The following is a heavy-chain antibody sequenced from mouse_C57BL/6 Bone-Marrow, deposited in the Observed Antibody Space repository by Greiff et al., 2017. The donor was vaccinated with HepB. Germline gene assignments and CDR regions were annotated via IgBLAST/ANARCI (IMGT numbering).Heavy chain of an antibody. Sequence: VQLVESGGGLVQPKGSLKLSCAASGFSFNTYAMNWVRQAPGKGLEWVARIRSKSNNYATYYADSVKDRFTISRDDSESMLYLQMNNLKTEDTAMYYCVRHPPLTTVVATGYFDYWGQGTTLTVSS. CDR1: GFSFNTYA. CDR3: VRHPPLTTVVATGYFDY. V-gene: IGHV10-1*01. J-gene: IGHJ2*01. D-gene: IGHD1-1*01. CDR2: IRSKSNNYAT.